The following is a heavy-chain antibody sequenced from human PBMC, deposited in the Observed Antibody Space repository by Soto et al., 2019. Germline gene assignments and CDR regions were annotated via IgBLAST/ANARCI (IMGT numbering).Heavy chain of an antibody. J-gene: IGHJ5*02. D-gene: IGHD4-17*01. CDR2: ISWSGITI. Sequence: GGSLRLSCAASGFTFSTYSMNWVRQAPGKGLEWVSYISWSGITIYYADSVKGRFTISRDNAKNSLYLQMNSLRAKDTAVYYCARDRWTDYGDYAAWFDPWGQGTLVTVSS. CDR3: ARDRWTDYGDYAAWFDP. V-gene: IGHV3-48*01. CDR1: GFTFSTYS.